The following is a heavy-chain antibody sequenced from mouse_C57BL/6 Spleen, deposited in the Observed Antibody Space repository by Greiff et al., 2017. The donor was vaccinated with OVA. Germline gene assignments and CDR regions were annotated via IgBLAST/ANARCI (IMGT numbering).Heavy chain of an antibody. Sequence: VQLKESGGDLVKPGGSLKLSCAASGFTFSSYGMSWVRQTPDKRLEWVATISSGGSYTYYPDSVKGRFTISRDNAKNTLYLQMSSLKSEDTAMYYCARPDYSNYGYFDVWGTGTTVTVSS. CDR1: GFTFSSYG. CDR3: ARPDYSNYGYFDV. CDR2: ISSGGSYT. V-gene: IGHV5-6*01. D-gene: IGHD2-5*01. J-gene: IGHJ1*03.